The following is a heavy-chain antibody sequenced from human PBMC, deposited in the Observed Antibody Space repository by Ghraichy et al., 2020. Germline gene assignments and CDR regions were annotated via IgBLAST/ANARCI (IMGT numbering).Heavy chain of an antibody. CDR2: ISYDGSNK. D-gene: IGHD6-13*01. J-gene: IGHJ4*02. CDR3: ARDAAGPENYFDY. Sequence: GGSLRLSCAASGFTFSSYAMHWVRQAPGKGLEWVAVISYDGSNKYYADSVKGRFTISRDNSKNTLYLQMNSLRAEDTAVYYCARDAAGPENYFDYWGQGTLVTVSS. CDR1: GFTFSSYA. V-gene: IGHV3-30*04.